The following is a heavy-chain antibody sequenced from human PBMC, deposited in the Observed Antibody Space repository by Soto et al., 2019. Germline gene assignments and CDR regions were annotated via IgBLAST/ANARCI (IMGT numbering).Heavy chain of an antibody. V-gene: IGHV5-51*01. CDR1: GYSCTSYC. Sequence: GESLKISCKGSGYSCTSYCIGWVRRMPGKGLEWMGIIYPGDSDTRYSPSFQGQVIISADKSIRTAYLQWNSLKASDTAMYYCARQEQVGNYYYGLDVWGQGTTVTVSS. CDR3: ARQEQVGNYYYGLDV. J-gene: IGHJ6*02. CDR2: IYPGDSDT. D-gene: IGHD6-6*01.